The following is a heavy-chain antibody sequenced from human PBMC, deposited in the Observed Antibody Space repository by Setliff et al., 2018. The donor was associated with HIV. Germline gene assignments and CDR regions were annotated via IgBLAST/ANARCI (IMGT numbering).Heavy chain of an antibody. Sequence: GESLKISCAASGFAFVSYAMHWVRQAPGKGPEWVAGISYDGNNALYADSVKGRFTISRDNFMDSVSLQMNNLGPADTAVYFCARVPYGDFVPCYFDYWGQGMMVTVSS. D-gene: IGHD4-17*01. J-gene: IGHJ4*02. CDR3: ARVPYGDFVPCYFDY. CDR2: ISYDGNNA. V-gene: IGHV3-30*04. CDR1: GFAFVSYA.